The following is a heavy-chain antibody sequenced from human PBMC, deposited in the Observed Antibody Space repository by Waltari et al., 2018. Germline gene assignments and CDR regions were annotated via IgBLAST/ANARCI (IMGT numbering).Heavy chain of an antibody. CDR1: CFTFSTFT. Sequence: EVQVVESGGGLVKPGGSLRLSCAATCFTFSTFTMNWVRQAPGKGLEWVASITSRPSDIYYADSVKGRFTISRDDAKNSLYLDMNSLRAEDTAVYYCATQGQGSGSFFDYWGQGTLVTVSS. CDR3: ATQGQGSGSFFDY. CDR2: ITSRPSDI. V-gene: IGHV3-21*01. D-gene: IGHD3-10*01. J-gene: IGHJ4*02.